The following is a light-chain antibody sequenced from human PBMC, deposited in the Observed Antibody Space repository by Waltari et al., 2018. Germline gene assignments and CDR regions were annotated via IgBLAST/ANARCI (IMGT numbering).Light chain of an antibody. CDR2: RSH. CDR3: ATWDDSLTAWV. Sequence: QSVLAQPPSASETPGQRVTISCSGSSSNIGSNYIYWYQQLPGPAPKLLIYRSHERPSGVPERFSGSKSGTSASLAISGLRSEDEADYYCATWDDSLTAWVFGGGTKVTVV. V-gene: IGLV1-47*01. CDR1: SSNIGSNY. J-gene: IGLJ3*02.